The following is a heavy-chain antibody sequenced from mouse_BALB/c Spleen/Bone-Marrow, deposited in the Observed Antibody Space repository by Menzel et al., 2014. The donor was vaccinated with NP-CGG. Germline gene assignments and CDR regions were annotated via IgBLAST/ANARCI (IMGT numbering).Heavy chain of an antibody. CDR2: INPSSGYT. CDR1: GYTFTSYT. D-gene: IGHD2-1*01. J-gene: IGHJ2*01. CDR3: ARRYYGNPLDY. Sequence: QVQLQQSGAELARPGASVKMSCKASGYTFTSYTVHWVKQRPGQGLEWIGYINPSSGYTNYNQKFKDKAILTADKSSSTAYMQLSSLTSEDSAVYYCARRYYGNPLDYWDQGTTLTVSS. V-gene: IGHV1-4*01.